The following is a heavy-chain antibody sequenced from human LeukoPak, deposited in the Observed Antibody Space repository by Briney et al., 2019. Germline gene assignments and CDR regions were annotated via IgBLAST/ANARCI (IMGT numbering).Heavy chain of an antibody. Sequence: ASVKVPCKASGYTFTSYYMHWVRQALGQGLEWMGIINPSGGSTSYAQKFQGRVTMTRDTSTSTVYMELSSLRSEDTAVYYCARAATPYSSSIIGGPFDPWGQGTLVTVSS. J-gene: IGHJ5*02. V-gene: IGHV1-46*03. D-gene: IGHD6-6*01. CDR3: ARAATPYSSSIIGGPFDP. CDR2: INPSGGST. CDR1: GYTFTSYY.